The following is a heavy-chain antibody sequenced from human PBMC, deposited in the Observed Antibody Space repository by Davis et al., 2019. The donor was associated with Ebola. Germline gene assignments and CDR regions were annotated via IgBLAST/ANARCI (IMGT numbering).Heavy chain of an antibody. D-gene: IGHD3-10*01. J-gene: IGHJ6*02. CDR3: ARDRGDYGMDF. CDR1: GFTFDDYA. CDR2: ISWNSGSI. Sequence: GGSLRLSCAASGFTFDDYAMHWVRQAPGKGLEWVSGISWNSGSIGYADSVKGRFTISRDNAKNLLYLQMNSLRGEDTAVYFCARDRGDYGMDFRGQGTSVVVSS. V-gene: IGHV3-9*01.